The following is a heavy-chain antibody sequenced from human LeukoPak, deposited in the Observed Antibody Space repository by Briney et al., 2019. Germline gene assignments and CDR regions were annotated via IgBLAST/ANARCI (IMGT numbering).Heavy chain of an antibody. Sequence: GRSLRLSCAASGFTFSSYSMHWVRQTPGKGLEWVAVMSYDGSNEHYADSVKGRFTISRDNSKDTLYLQMNSLRAGDTAVYYCARGHGSGAWLIDYWGQGTLVTVSS. V-gene: IGHV3-30-3*01. CDR1: GFTFSSYS. J-gene: IGHJ4*02. CDR3: ARGHGSGAWLIDY. D-gene: IGHD3-10*01. CDR2: MSYDGSNE.